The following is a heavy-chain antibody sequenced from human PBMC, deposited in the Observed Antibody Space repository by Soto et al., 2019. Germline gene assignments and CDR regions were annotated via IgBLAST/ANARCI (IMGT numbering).Heavy chain of an antibody. J-gene: IGHJ4*02. CDR3: ASGGAVSGPFTWELPDH. CDR2: INPFSGDV. Sequence: QMQLVQSGAEVKKTGSSVTVSCKALGNTFTYRYLHWVRQAPGQALEWMGWINPFSGDVHYAQKFQERLTITRDRSINTAYMQMSSLRSEDTAMYFCASGGAVSGPFTWELPDHWGQGTLVTVSS. D-gene: IGHD1-26*01. V-gene: IGHV1-45*02. CDR1: GNTFTYRY.